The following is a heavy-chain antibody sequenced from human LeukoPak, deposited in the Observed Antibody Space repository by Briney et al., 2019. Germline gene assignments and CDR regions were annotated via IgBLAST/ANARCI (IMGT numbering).Heavy chain of an antibody. J-gene: IGHJ5*02. CDR3: AKDRDYYDSSGYYDWIDP. CDR1: GFTFSSYA. V-gene: IGHV3-23*01. CDR2: ISGSGGST. D-gene: IGHD3-22*01. Sequence: PGGSLRLSCAASGFTFSSYAMSWVRQAPGKGLEWVSAISGSGGSTYYADSVKGRFTISRDNSKNTLYLQMNSLRAEDTAVYYCAKDRDYYDSSGYYDWIDPWGQGTLVTVSS.